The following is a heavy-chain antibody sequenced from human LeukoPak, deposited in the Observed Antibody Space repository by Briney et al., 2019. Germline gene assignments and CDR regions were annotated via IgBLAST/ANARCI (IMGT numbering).Heavy chain of an antibody. J-gene: IGHJ4*02. Sequence: SSVKVSCKASGGTFRSYAISWVRQAPGQGLEWMGGIIPIFGTANYAQKFQGRVTITADESTSTAYMELSSLRSEDTAVYYCARDQGYRYGYGDFDYWGQGTLVTVSS. CDR2: IIPIFGTA. CDR3: ARDQGYRYGYGDFDY. V-gene: IGHV1-69*13. D-gene: IGHD5-18*01. CDR1: GGTFRSYA.